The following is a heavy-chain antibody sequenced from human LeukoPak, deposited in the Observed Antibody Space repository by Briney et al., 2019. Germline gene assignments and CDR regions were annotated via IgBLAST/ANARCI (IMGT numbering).Heavy chain of an antibody. Sequence: AGGSLRLSCAASGFTVSSNYMSWVRQAPGKGLEWVLVIYSGGSTYYADSVKGRFTISRDNSKNTLYLQMNSLRAEDTAVYYCARVRSGNFDYWGQGTLVTVSS. CDR3: ARVRSGNFDY. D-gene: IGHD1-26*01. J-gene: IGHJ4*02. CDR1: GFTVSSNY. CDR2: IYSGGST. V-gene: IGHV3-66*01.